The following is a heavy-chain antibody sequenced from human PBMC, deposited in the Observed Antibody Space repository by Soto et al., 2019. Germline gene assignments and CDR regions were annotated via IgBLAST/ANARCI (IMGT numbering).Heavy chain of an antibody. D-gene: IGHD1-26*01. CDR1: GFTFNNYA. V-gene: IGHV3-30*04. Sequence: GGSLRLSCAASGFTFNNYALHWVRQAPGKGLEWVGVVSSDGKKRYYADSLKGRLTVSRDNSINMLFLQMDSLRPEDTAVYYCAREVGSTFRPDYWGQGTLVTVSS. CDR3: AREVGSTFRPDY. CDR2: VSSDGKKR. J-gene: IGHJ4*02.